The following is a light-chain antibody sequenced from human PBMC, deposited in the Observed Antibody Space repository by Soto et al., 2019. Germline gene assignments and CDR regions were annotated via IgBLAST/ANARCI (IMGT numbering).Light chain of an antibody. Sequence: QSVLTQPASVSGSPGQSITISCTGTSSDVGSYNLVSWYQQHPGKAPKLMIYEGGKRPSGVSNRFSGSKPGNTASLTISGLQAEDEADYYCCSYAGSSPGVFGTGTKVTVL. J-gene: IGLJ1*01. CDR2: EGG. V-gene: IGLV2-23*01. CDR1: SSDVGSYNL. CDR3: CSYAGSSPGV.